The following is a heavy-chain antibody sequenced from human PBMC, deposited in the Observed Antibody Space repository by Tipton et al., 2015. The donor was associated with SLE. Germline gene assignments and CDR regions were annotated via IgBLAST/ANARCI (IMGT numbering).Heavy chain of an antibody. CDR2: ISSSGSTI. CDR1: GFTFSDYY. D-gene: IGHD3-10*01. V-gene: IGHV3-11*01. J-gene: IGHJ4*02. Sequence: SLRLSCAASGFTFSDYYMSWSRQAPGKGLEGVSYISSSGSTIYYADSVKGRFTISRDNAKNSLYLQMNSLRAEDTAVYYCARALTMVQGAFDYWGQGTLVTVSS. CDR3: ARALTMVQGAFDY.